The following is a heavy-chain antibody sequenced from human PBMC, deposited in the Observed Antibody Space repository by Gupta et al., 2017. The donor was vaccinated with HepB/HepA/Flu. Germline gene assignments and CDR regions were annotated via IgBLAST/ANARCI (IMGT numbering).Heavy chain of an antibody. CDR1: GYTFTDYY. Sequence: QVQLVQSGTEVKKPGASVRVSCKASGYTFTDYYIHWVRQAPGPGLEWMGWLNPNSGGTNYAQKFQGRATLTRDTSISTAYMEVNTLKSDDTAIYYCARGTRRGGNIVPFDFWGQGSLVTVSS. J-gene: IGHJ1*01. D-gene: IGHD5-12*01. CDR2: LNPNSGGT. V-gene: IGHV1-2*02. CDR3: ARGTRRGGNIVPFDF.